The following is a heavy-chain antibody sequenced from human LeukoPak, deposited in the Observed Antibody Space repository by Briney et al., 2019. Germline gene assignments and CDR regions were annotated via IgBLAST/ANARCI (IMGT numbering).Heavy chain of an antibody. V-gene: IGHV4-39*07. CDR1: GGSISSSSYY. D-gene: IGHD3-10*01. Sequence: SETLSLTCTVPGGSISSSSYYWGWIRQPPGKGLEWIGSIYYSGSTYYNPSLKSRVTISVDTSKNQFSLKLSSVTAADTAVYYCARDGLWFGELLIDYWGQGTLVTVSS. CDR2: IYYSGST. CDR3: ARDGLWFGELLIDY. J-gene: IGHJ4*02.